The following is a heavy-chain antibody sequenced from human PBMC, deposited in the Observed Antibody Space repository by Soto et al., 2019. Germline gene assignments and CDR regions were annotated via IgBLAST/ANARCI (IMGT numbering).Heavy chain of an antibody. CDR2: IYHSGST. V-gene: IGHV4-30-2*01. J-gene: IGHJ4*02. CDR1: GGSISSGGYS. D-gene: IGHD1-26*01. Sequence: NPSETLSLTCAVSGGSISSGGYSWSWIRQPPGKGLEWIGYIYHSGSTYYNPSLKSRVTISVDRSKNQFSLKLSSVTAADTAVYYCASATVGATHTPVDYWGQGTLVTVSS. CDR3: ASATVGATHTPVDY.